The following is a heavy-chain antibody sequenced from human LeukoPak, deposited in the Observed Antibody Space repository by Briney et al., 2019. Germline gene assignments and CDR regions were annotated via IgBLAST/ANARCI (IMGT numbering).Heavy chain of an antibody. CDR2: IYYSGST. Sequence: SETLSLTCTVSGGSISSNSYYWGWIRQPPGKGLEWIGNIYYSGSTYNNPSLKSRVTISVNTSKNQFSLKLSSVTAADTAVYYCTSYYYDSSDYYRDFDYWGQGTLVTVSS. CDR3: TSYYYDSSDYYRDFDY. V-gene: IGHV4-39*07. J-gene: IGHJ4*02. D-gene: IGHD3-22*01. CDR1: GGSISSNSYY.